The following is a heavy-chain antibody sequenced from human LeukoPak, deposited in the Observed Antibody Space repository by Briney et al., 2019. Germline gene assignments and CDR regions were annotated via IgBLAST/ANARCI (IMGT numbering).Heavy chain of an antibody. CDR2: NNPSSGTT. V-gene: IGHV1-46*01. CDR3: ARDRGLLYGSSGCLDS. D-gene: IGHD6-19*01. CDR1: GYTFTSYY. J-gene: IGHJ4*02. Sequence: ASVNVSCKASGYTFTSYYMHWVRQAPGQGLEWMGLNNPSSGTTSYAQKFQGRVTMTRDTSTSTVYMELSSLTSEDTAVYYCARDRGLLYGSSGCLDSWGRGTLVTVSS.